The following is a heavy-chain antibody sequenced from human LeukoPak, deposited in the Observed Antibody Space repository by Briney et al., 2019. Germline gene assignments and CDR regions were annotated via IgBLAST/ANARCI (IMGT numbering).Heavy chain of an antibody. D-gene: IGHD3-22*01. CDR1: GGSINF. CDR3: ARIDSSGYYYVGHFDY. Sequence: SETLSLTCTVSGGSINFWSWIRQPPGKALEWIGIFYFHGRTEYNPSLKSRVTISVDTSKNQFSLKLSSVTAADTAVYYCARIDSSGYYYVGHFDYWGQGTLVTVSS. V-gene: IGHV4-59*01. J-gene: IGHJ4*02. CDR2: FYFHGRT.